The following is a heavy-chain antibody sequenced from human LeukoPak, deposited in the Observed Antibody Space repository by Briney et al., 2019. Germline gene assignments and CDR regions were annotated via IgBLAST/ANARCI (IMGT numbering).Heavy chain of an antibody. CDR2: IIPILGIA. D-gene: IGHD3-3*01. V-gene: IGHV1-69*04. J-gene: IGHJ5*02. Sequence: SVKVSCKASGGTFSSYTISWVRQAPGQGLEWMGRIIPILGIANYAQKFQGRVTITADKSTSTAYMELSSLRSEDTAVYYCARDSKYYDFWSGHSYNWFDPWGQGTLVTVSS. CDR3: ARDSKYYDFWSGHSYNWFDP. CDR1: GGTFSSYT.